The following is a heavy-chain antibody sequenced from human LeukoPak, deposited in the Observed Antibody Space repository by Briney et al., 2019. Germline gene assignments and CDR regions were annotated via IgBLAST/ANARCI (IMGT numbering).Heavy chain of an antibody. J-gene: IGHJ4*02. D-gene: IGHD3-10*01. Sequence: GGSLRLSCAASGFTFSSYWMSWVRQAPGKGLEWVANIKQDGSEKYYVDSVKGRFTISRDNAKNPLYLQMNSLRAEDTAVYYCAREWLGGYPDYWGQGTLVTVSS. CDR1: GFTFSSYW. CDR3: AREWLGGYPDY. V-gene: IGHV3-7*01. CDR2: IKQDGSEK.